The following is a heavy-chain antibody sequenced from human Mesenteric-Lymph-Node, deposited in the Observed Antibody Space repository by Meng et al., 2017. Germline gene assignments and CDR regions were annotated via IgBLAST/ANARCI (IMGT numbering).Heavy chain of an antibody. D-gene: IGHD6-19*01. CDR1: GYTFTTYA. CDR3: ARCIAVAGNWFDP. J-gene: IGHJ5*02. CDR2: INAGNGNT. Sequence: QVHLVQSGAEVKKPGASVKVFCKASGYTFTTYATHWVRQAPGQRLECMGGINAGNGNTRYSQKFQGRVSITRDTSASTAYMELSSLRSEDTAVYFCARCIAVAGNWFDPWGQGTLVTVSS. V-gene: IGHV1-3*01.